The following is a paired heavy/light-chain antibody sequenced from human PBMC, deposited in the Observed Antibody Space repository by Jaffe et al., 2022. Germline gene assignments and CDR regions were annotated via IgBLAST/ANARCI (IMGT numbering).Light chain of an antibody. Sequence: EIVLTQSPATLSLSPGERATLSCRASQSVSSYLAWYQQKPGQAPRLLIYDASNRATGIPARFSGSGSGTDFTLTISSLEPEDFAVYYCQQRSNWPPRVTFGQGTRLEIK. CDR3: QQRSNWPPRVT. CDR1: QSVSSY. J-gene: IGKJ5*01. CDR2: DAS. V-gene: IGKV3-11*01.
Heavy chain of an antibody. CDR1: GFTFSDYY. J-gene: IGHJ5*02. Sequence: QVQLVESGGGLVKPGGSLRLSCAASGFTFSDYYMSWIRQAPGKGLEWVSYISSSGSTIYYADSVKGRFTISRDNAKNSLYLQMNSLRAEDTAVYYCARGGMGPIVVVPAAINWFDPWGQGTLVTVSS. CDR3: ARGGMGPIVVVPAAINWFDP. D-gene: IGHD2-2*01. V-gene: IGHV3-11*01. CDR2: ISSSGSTI.